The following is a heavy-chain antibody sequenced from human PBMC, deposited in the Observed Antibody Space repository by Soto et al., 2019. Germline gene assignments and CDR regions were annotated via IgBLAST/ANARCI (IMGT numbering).Heavy chain of an antibody. CDR3: ARIGGSYPSVSYFDY. CDR2: IYHSGST. D-gene: IGHD1-26*01. CDR1: GYSISSGYY. J-gene: IGHJ4*02. Sequence: SETLSLTCAVSGYSISSGYYWGWIRQPPGKGLEWIGSIYHSGSTYYNPSLKSRVTISVDTSKNQFSLKLSSVTAADTAVYYCARIGGSYPSVSYFDYWGQGTLVTVSS. V-gene: IGHV4-38-2*01.